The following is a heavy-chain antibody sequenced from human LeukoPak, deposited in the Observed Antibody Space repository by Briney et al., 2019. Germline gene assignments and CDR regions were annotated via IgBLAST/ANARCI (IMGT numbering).Heavy chain of an antibody. V-gene: IGHV3-21*01. CDR2: ISSSSSYI. D-gene: IGHD3-10*01. CDR1: GFTFSSYS. Sequence: GGSLRLSCAASGFTFSSYSMNWVRQAPGKGLEWVLSISSSSSYIYYADSVKGRFTISRDNAKNSLYLQMNSLRAEDTAVYYCARDLHGYITRGVFDYWGQGTLVTVSS. CDR3: ARDLHGYITRGVFDY. J-gene: IGHJ4*02.